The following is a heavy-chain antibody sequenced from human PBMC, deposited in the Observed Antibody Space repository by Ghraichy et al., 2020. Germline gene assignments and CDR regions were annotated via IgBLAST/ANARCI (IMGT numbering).Heavy chain of an antibody. CDR3: HPELLSGMDV. CDR2: IYWNDDK. V-gene: IGHV2-5*01. J-gene: IGHJ6*02. CDR1: GFSLSTSGVG. Sequence: SGPTLVKPTQTLTLSCTFSGFSLSTSGVGVGWIRQPPGKALEWLALIYWNDDKRYSPSLKSRLTITKDTSKNQVVLTMTNMDPVDTATYYCHPELLSGMDVWGQGTTVTVSS. D-gene: IGHD2/OR15-2a*01.